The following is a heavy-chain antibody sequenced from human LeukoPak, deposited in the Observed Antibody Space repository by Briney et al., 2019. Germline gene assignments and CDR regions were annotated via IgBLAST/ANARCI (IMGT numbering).Heavy chain of an antibody. CDR2: IKQDGREK. Sequence: GGSLRLSCAASEFTFTTYWMGWVRQAPGKGLEWLANIKQDGREKYYVDSVKGRFTISRDNAKNSLYLQMNSLRAEDTAVYYCARDLSRSYYYGSGSYSDWGQGTLVTVSS. D-gene: IGHD3-10*01. CDR1: EFTFTTYW. V-gene: IGHV3-7*05. CDR3: ARDLSRSYYYGSGSYSD. J-gene: IGHJ4*02.